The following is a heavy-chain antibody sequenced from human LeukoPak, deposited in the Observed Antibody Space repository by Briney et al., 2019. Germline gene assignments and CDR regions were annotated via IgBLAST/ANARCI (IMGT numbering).Heavy chain of an antibody. V-gene: IGHV3-30*04. CDR2: ISYDGSNK. Sequence: GGSLRLSCAASGFTFSSYAMHWVRQAPGKGLEWVAVISYDGSNKYYVDSVKGRFTISRDNSKNTPYLKMNSLRAEDTAVYYCASGASIAAAGTVVRGYYYYGMDVWGQGTTVTVSS. J-gene: IGHJ6*02. CDR3: ASGASIAAAGTVVRGYYYYGMDV. CDR1: GFTFSSYA. D-gene: IGHD6-13*01.